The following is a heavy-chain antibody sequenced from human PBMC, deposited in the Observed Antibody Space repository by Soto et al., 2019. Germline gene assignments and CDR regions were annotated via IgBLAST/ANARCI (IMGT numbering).Heavy chain of an antibody. CDR1: GYTFTSYA. CDR2: INAGNNT. Sequence: ASVKVSCKASGYTFTSYAMHWVRQAPGQRLEWMGWINAGNNTKYSQKFQGRVTITRDTSASTAYMELSSLRSEDTAVYYCARSGYSYGYDYYGMDVWGQGTTVPVSS. D-gene: IGHD5-18*01. V-gene: IGHV1-3*01. CDR3: ARSGYSYGYDYYGMDV. J-gene: IGHJ6*02.